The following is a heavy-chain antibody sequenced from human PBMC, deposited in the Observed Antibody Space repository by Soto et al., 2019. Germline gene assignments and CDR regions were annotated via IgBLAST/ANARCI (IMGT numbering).Heavy chain of an antibody. CDR1: GFTFSSYG. CDR3: AKDLLRPGRAYGMDV. V-gene: IGHV3-30*18. CDR2: ISYDGSNK. J-gene: IGHJ6*02. Sequence: QVQLVESGGGVVQPGRSLRLSCAASGFTFSSYGMHWVRQAPGKGLEWVAVISYDGSNKYYADSVKRRFTISRDNCKNTLYLQMNSLRAEDTAVYYCAKDLLRPGRAYGMDVWGQGTTVTVSS.